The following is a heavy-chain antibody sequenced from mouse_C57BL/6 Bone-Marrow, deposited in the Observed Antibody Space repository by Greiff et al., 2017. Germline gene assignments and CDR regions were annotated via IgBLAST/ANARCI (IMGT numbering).Heavy chain of an antibody. Sequence: ESGPGLVKPSQSLSLTCSVTGYSITSGYYWNWIRQFPGNKLEWMGYISYDGSNNSNPSLKNRISITRDTSKNQFFLKLNSVTTEDTATYYCASRFDVWGTGTTVTGSS. CDR1: GYSITSGYY. CDR3: ASRFDV. CDR2: ISYDGSN. J-gene: IGHJ1*03. V-gene: IGHV3-6*01.